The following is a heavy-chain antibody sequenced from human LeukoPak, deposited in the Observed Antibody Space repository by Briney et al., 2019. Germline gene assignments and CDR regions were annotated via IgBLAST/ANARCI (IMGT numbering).Heavy chain of an antibody. CDR1: GFTFSSYG. Sequence: GGSLSLSCAASGFTFSSYGMHWVRQAPGKGLEWVAVISYDGSNKYYADSVKGRFTISRDNSKNALYLQMNSLRAEDTAVYYCAKGGDVTLDYWGQGTLVTVSS. V-gene: IGHV3-30*18. D-gene: IGHD2-21*02. CDR2: ISYDGSNK. J-gene: IGHJ4*02. CDR3: AKGGDVTLDY.